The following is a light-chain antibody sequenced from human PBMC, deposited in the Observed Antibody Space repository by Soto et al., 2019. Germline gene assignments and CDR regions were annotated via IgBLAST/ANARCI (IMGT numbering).Light chain of an antibody. Sequence: QSVLIQPPSVSGTPGQRVTISCSGSSSNIGIKTVNWFQQLPGTAPRLLIYSDNQRPSGVPDRFSGSRSGTSASLAISGLQADDEADFYCAAWDDSLEAWVFGGGTKLTVL. CDR3: AAWDDSLEAWV. CDR2: SDN. CDR1: SSNIGIKT. J-gene: IGLJ3*02. V-gene: IGLV1-44*01.